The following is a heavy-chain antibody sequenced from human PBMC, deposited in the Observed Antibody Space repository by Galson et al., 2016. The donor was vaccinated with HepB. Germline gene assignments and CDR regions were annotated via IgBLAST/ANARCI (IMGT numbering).Heavy chain of an antibody. V-gene: IGHV6-1*01. CDR1: GDSVSSNSAA. CDR3: ARERLRLGELSATYYYYGMDV. D-gene: IGHD3-16*02. J-gene: IGHJ6*02. Sequence: CAISGDSVSSNSAAWNWIRQSPSRGLEWLGRTYYRSKWYNDYAPSVKSRISIKSDTSKNQFSLQLNFVTPGDTAVYFCARERLRLGELSATYYYYGMDVWGQGTTVTVSS. CDR2: TYYRSKWYN.